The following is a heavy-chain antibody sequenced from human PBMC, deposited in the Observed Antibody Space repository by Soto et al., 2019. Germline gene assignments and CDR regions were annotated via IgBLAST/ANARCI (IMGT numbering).Heavy chain of an antibody. CDR2: IYWDDDK. D-gene: IGHD3-16*01. J-gene: IGHJ4*02. CDR1: GFSLSTSGVG. CDR3: AHRWRGSYFDY. Sequence: QITLKETGPTLVKPTQTLTLTCTFSGFSLSTSGVGVGWIRQPPGKALEWLALIYWDDDKRYSPSLKIRLTITKDTSKNQVVLTMTNMDPVDTATYYCAHRWRGSYFDYWGQGTLVTVSS. V-gene: IGHV2-5*02.